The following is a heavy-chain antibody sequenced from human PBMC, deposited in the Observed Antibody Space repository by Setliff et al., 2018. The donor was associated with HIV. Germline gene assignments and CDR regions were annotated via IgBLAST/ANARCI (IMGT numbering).Heavy chain of an antibody. CDR2: INHSGST. CDR3: ASFFVTTVTNQDY. D-gene: IGHD4-17*01. CDR1: GGSFSGYY. J-gene: IGHJ4*02. V-gene: IGHV4-34*01. Sequence: SETLSLTCAVYGGSFSGYYWSWIRQPPGKGLEWIGEINHSGSTNYNPSLKSRVTISVDTSKNQFSLNLSSVTAADTAMYYCASFFVTTVTNQDYWGQGTPVTVS.